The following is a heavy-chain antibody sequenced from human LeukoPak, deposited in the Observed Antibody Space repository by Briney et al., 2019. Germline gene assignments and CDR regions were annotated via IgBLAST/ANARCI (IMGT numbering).Heavy chain of an antibody. Sequence: GGSLRLSCAASGFTFSSYSMNWVRQAPGKGLEWVSSISSSSTYIYYADSVKGRFTNSRDNAKNSLYLQMNSVRAEDTAVYYCARAVGVTAIHNAFDIWAQGTMVTVSS. CDR2: ISSSSTYI. CDR3: ARAVGVTAIHNAFDI. D-gene: IGHD2-21*02. J-gene: IGHJ3*02. V-gene: IGHV3-21*01. CDR1: GFTFSSYS.